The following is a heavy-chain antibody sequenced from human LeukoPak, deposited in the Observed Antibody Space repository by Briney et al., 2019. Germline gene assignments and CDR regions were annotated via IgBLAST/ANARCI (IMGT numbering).Heavy chain of an antibody. V-gene: IGHV4-31*01. Sequence: PSETLSLTCTVSGGSISSGGYYWGWIRQHPGKGLEWIGYIYYSGSTYYNPSLESPVTISVDTSKNQCSLKLSAVTAADTAVYYCARGLTGLGDAFDIWGQGTMVTVSS. D-gene: IGHD3-9*01. CDR2: IYYSGST. CDR3: ARGLTGLGDAFDI. CDR1: GGSISSGGYY. J-gene: IGHJ3*02.